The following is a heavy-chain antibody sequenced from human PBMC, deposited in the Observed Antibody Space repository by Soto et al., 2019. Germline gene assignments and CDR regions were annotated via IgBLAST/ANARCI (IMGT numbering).Heavy chain of an antibody. V-gene: IGHV1-69*01. Sequence: SVKVSCKASGGTFSSYAISWVRHATGQGLEWMGGIIPIFGTANYAQKFQGRVTITADESTSTAYMELSSLRSEDTAVYYCARGPYYYDSSGYYLDYWCQGTLVTVSS. CDR2: IIPIFGTA. J-gene: IGHJ4*02. CDR3: ARGPYYYDSSGYYLDY. CDR1: GGTFSSYA. D-gene: IGHD3-22*01.